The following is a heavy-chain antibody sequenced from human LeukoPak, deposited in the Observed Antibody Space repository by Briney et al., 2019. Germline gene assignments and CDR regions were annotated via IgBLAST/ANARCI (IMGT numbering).Heavy chain of an antibody. J-gene: IGHJ6*02. CDR3: ARDGSFYGMDV. CDR2: IYYSGST. V-gene: IGHV4-59*01. D-gene: IGHD3-10*01. CDR1: CGSISSYY. Sequence: SETLSLTCTVSCGSISSYYWSWIRQPPGKGLEWIGYIYYSGSTNYNPSLKSRVTISVDTSKNQFSLKLSYVTAADTAVYYCARDGSFYGMDVWGQGTTVTVSS.